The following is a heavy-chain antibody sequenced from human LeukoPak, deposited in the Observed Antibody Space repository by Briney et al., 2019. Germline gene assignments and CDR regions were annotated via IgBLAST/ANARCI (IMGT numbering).Heavy chain of an antibody. V-gene: IGHV1-58*02. CDR2: IVVGSGNT. Sequence: ASVKVSCKASGFTFTSSAMQWVRQARGQRLEWIGWIVVGSGNTNYAKKFQQRVTITRDMSTRPAYMELCSLRSEDTAVCYCAAGRLELRFGFGYWGLGTLVTVSS. CDR3: AAGRLELRFGFGY. J-gene: IGHJ4*02. D-gene: IGHD3-16*01. CDR1: GFTFTSSA.